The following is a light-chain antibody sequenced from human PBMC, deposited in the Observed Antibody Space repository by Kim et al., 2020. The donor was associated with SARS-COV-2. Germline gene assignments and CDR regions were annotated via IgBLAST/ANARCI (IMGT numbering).Light chain of an antibody. CDR3: QRYNSAPFA. Sequence: DIQMTQSPSSLSASVGDRVTITCRASQGIRNYLAWYQQKPGTVPKLLIYAAGTLQSGVPSRFGGSGSGTDFTLTISSLRPEDVATYYCQRYNSAPFAFGPRTKVDIK. V-gene: IGKV1-27*01. J-gene: IGKJ3*01. CDR2: AAG. CDR1: QGIRNY.